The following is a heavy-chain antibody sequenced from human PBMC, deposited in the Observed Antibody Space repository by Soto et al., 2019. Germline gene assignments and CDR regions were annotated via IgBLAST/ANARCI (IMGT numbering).Heavy chain of an antibody. V-gene: IGHV3-21*01. D-gene: IGHD3-3*01. CDR3: ARVPGPLLEWLPPYYYYYMDV. CDR2: ISSSSSYI. J-gene: IGHJ6*03. Sequence: GGSLRLSCAASGFTFSSYSMNWVRQAPGKGLEWVSSISSSSSYIYYADSVKGRFTISRDNAKNSLYLQMNSLRAEDTAVYYCARVPGPLLEWLPPYYYYYMDVWGKGTTVTVSS. CDR1: GFTFSSYS.